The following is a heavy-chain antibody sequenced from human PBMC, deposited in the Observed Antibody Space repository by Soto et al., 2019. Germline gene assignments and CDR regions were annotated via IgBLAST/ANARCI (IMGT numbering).Heavy chain of an antibody. D-gene: IGHD3-22*01. CDR1: GYSFTSYW. J-gene: IGHJ6*02. Sequence: PGESLKISCKGSGYSFTSYWISWVRQMPGKGLEWMGRIDPSDSYTNYSPSFQGHVTISADKSISTAYLQWSSLKASDTAMYYCARHLAMIVVVKGYYYGMDVWGQGTTVTVSS. CDR3: ARHLAMIVVVKGYYYGMDV. CDR2: IDPSDSYT. V-gene: IGHV5-10-1*01.